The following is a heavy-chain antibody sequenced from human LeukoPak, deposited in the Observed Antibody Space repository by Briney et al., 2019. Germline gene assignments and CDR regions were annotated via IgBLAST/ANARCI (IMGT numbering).Heavy chain of an antibody. CDR3: ARARTLNDY. CDR1: GYTFTSYG. CDR2: MNPNSGNT. V-gene: IGHV1-8*02. J-gene: IGHJ4*02. Sequence: ASVKVSCKASGYTFTSYGISWVRQAPGQGLEWMGWMNPNSGNTGYAQKFQGRVTMTRNTSISTAYMELSSLRSEDTAVDYCARARTLNDYWGQGTLVTVSS. D-gene: IGHD2-2*01.